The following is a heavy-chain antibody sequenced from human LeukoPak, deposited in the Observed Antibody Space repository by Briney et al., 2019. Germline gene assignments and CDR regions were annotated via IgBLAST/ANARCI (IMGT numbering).Heavy chain of an antibody. CDR2: IYSSGRT. CDR3: ARSYYDFWGGYQSSRFDP. J-gene: IGHJ5*02. D-gene: IGHD3-3*01. V-gene: IGHV4-59*01. CDR1: GGSTTSYS. Sequence: SESLSLTCIVAGGSTTSYSSSWVRPPPGGGRGWVGYIYSSGRTNTNPSPKSRVTISVDTSKNQFYLKLSSVTAADTAVYYCARSYYDFWGGYQSSRFDPWGQGTLVTVSS.